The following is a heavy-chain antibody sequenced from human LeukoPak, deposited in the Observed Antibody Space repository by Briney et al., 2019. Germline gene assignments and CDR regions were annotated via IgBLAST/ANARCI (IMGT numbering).Heavy chain of an antibody. CDR2: IYSGGST. CDR3: AREGGYSYGSFDY. J-gene: IGHJ4*02. D-gene: IGHD5-18*01. CDR1: GFTVSSNY. V-gene: IGHV3-66*01. Sequence: PTGGSLRLSCAASGFTVSSNYMSWARQAPGKGLEWVSVIYSGGSTYYADSVKGRFTISRDNSKNTLYLQMNSLRAEDTAVYYCAREGGYSYGSFDYWGQGTLVTVSS.